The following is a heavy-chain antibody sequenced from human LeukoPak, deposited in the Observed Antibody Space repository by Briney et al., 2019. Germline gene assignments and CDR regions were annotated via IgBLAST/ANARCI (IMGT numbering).Heavy chain of an antibody. Sequence: SETLSLTCAVYGGSFSGYYWSWIRQHPGKGLEWIGEINHSGSTNYNPSLKSRVTISVDTSKNQFSLKLSSVTAADTAVYYCARVRGGYNDYWGQGTLVTVS. J-gene: IGHJ4*02. CDR3: ARVRGGYNDY. V-gene: IGHV4-34*01. CDR2: INHSGST. D-gene: IGHD5-24*01. CDR1: GGSFSGYY.